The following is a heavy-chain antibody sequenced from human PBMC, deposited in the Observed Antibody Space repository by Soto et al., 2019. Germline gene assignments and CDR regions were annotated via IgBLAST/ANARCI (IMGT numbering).Heavy chain of an antibody. J-gene: IGHJ4*02. CDR1: GFTLSHYG. Sequence: GGSLRLSCAASGFTLSHYGMHWVRQVPGKGLEWVTIMSYDGSNKYYADSVKGRFTISRDNSKNTLYLQMNSLKSEDTAAYYCAKDSNPYCSTTSCNPLDYWGQGTLVTVSS. D-gene: IGHD2-2*01. CDR2: MSYDGSNK. CDR3: AKDSNPYCSTTSCNPLDY. V-gene: IGHV3-30*18.